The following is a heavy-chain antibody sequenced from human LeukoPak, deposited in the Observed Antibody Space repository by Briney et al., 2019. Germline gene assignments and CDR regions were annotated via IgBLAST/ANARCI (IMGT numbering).Heavy chain of an antibody. CDR1: GGSFSGYY. J-gene: IGHJ3*02. V-gene: IGHV4-34*01. D-gene: IGHD6-19*01. Sequence: SETLSLTCAVYGGSFSGYYWSWIRQPPGRGLEWIGEINHSGSTNYNPSLKSRVTISVDTSKNQFSLKLSSVTAADTAVYYCAKTSFIAVAGPDDAFDIWGQGTMVTVSS. CDR2: INHSGST. CDR3: AKTSFIAVAGPDDAFDI.